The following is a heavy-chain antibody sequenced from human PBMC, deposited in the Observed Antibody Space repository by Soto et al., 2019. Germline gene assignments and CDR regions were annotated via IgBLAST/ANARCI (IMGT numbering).Heavy chain of an antibody. CDR3: ARDSIAAAGTDWFDP. CDR1: GDSVSSNIAA. CDR2: TYYRSKWYN. D-gene: IGHD6-13*01. Sequence: PXQTLPLTFAISGDSVSSNIAAWNWIRQSPSRGLEWLGRTYYRSKWYNDYAVSVKSRITINPDTSKNQFSLQLNSVTPEETAVYYCARDSIAAAGTDWFDPWGQGTLVTASS. J-gene: IGHJ5*02. V-gene: IGHV6-1*01.